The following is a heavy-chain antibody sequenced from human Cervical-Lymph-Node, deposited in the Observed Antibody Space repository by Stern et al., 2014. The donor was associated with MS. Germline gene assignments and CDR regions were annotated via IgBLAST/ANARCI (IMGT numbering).Heavy chain of an antibody. D-gene: IGHD3-10*01. J-gene: IGHJ4*02. CDR3: ARERYYGSGSYYNAFDY. Sequence: QVQLQESGPGLVKPSETLSLTCTVSGGSISSYYWSWIRQPPGKGLEWIGYIYYSGSTNYNPSLKSRVTISVDPSKNQFSLKLSSVTAADTAVYYCARERYYGSGSYYNAFDYWGQGTLVTVSS. CDR1: GGSISSYY. V-gene: IGHV4-59*01. CDR2: IYYSGST.